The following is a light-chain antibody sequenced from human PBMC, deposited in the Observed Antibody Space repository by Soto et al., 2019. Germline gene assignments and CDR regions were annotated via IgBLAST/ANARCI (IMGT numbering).Light chain of an antibody. J-gene: IGLJ1*01. CDR2: DDD. CDR3: GSWDSSLSAYV. Sequence: QSVLTQPPSVSAAPGQKVTISCSGSSSNIGGNSVSWYQQLPGTAPKLLIYDDDKRPSGIPDRFSGSKSGTSATLVITGFQTGDEADYYCGSWDSSLSAYVFATGTKLTVL. V-gene: IGLV1-51*01. CDR1: SSNIGGNS.